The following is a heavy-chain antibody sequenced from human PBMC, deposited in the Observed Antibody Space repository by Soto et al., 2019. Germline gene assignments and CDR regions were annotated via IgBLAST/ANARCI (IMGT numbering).Heavy chain of an antibody. Sequence: QLVQSGAEVNKPGASVKVSCKASGYTFNNYGVIWVRQAPGQGLEWMGWISTYSGNTNYAQKFQGRVTMTTDPSTTTAYMELGSLRSDDTAVYYCASDNGYNDYWGQGTLVTVSS. CDR2: ISTYSGNT. V-gene: IGHV1-18*01. J-gene: IGHJ4*02. CDR3: ASDNGYNDY. D-gene: IGHD5-12*01. CDR1: GYTFNNYG.